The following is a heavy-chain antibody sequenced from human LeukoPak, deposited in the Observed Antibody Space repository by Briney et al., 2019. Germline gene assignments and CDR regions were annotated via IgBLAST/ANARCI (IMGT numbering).Heavy chain of an antibody. CDR2: IKQDGSEK. CDR1: GFTFSSYW. Sequence: GGSLRLSCAASGFTFSSYWMSWVRQAPGKGLEWVPNIKQDGSEKYYVDSVKGRFTISRDNAKNSLYLQMNSLRAEDTAVYYCASGYSSSWLPPGGWGQGTLVTVSS. D-gene: IGHD6-13*01. J-gene: IGHJ4*02. V-gene: IGHV3-7*01. CDR3: ASGYSSSWLPPGG.